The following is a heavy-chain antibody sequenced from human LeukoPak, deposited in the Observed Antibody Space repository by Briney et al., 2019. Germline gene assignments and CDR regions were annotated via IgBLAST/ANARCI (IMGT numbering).Heavy chain of an antibody. D-gene: IGHD3-16*02. J-gene: IGHJ4*02. CDR3: AKRGVVVRVFLVGFHKEAYYFDS. Sequence: GGSLRLSCGVSGITLSNYGMSWVRQAPGKGLECVGGLSGSAGGTNYADSVKGRFTISRDNSKNTLFLQMDRLRAEDTAVYFCAKRGVVVRVFLVGFHKEAYYFDSWGQGAQVTVSS. V-gene: IGHV3-23*01. CDR1: GITLSNYG. CDR2: LSGSAGGT.